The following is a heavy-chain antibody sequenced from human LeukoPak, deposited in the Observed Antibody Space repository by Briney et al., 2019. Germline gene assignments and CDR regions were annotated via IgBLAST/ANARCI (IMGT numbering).Heavy chain of an antibody. CDR2: ISSTSSPI. D-gene: IGHD3-16*01. V-gene: IGHV3-48*04. CDR3: ARERGSKHYDF. Sequence: GGSLRLSCAASGFTFSSYSMNWVRQAPGKGLEWVSYISSTSSPIYYADSVKGRFTISRDNAKNSLYLQMDSLRAEDMALYYCARERGSKHYDFWGQGTLVTVSS. CDR1: GFTFSSYS. J-gene: IGHJ4*02.